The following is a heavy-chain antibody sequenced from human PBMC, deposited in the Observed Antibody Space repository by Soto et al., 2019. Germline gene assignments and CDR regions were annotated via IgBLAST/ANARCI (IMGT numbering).Heavy chain of an antibody. D-gene: IGHD6-13*01. CDR3: ARDQGVAAAGITWFDP. CDR2: IYSGGST. CDR1: GGSMDSHY. V-gene: IGHV4-4*07. J-gene: IGHJ5*02. Sequence: SETLSLTXSVSGGSMDSHYWSWIRQPAGKGLEWIGHIYSGGSTNYNPSLKSRVTVSVDTSKNQFSLRLISVTAADTAVYYCARDQGVAAAGITWFDPWGQGSLVTVSS.